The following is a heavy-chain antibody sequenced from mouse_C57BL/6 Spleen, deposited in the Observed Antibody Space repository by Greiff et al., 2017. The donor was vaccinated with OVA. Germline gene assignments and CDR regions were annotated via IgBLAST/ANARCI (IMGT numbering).Heavy chain of an antibody. CDR3: TRSPTSYDGYYAMDY. Sequence: VQLQQSGAELVRPGASVTLSCKASGYTFTDYEMHWVKQTPVHGLEWIGAIDPETGGTAYNQKFKGKAILTADKSSSTAYMELRSLTSEDSAVYYCTRSPTSYDGYYAMDYWGQGTSVTVSS. CDR1: GYTFTDYE. CDR2: IDPETGGT. D-gene: IGHD2-3*01. V-gene: IGHV1-15*01. J-gene: IGHJ4*01.